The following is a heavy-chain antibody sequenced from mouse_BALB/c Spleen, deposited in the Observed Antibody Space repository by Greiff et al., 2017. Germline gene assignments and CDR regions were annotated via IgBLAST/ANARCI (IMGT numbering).Heavy chain of an antibody. J-gene: IGHJ2*01. Sequence: QVQLQQSGAELVRPGVSVKISCKGSGYTFTDYAMHWVKQSHAKSLEWIGVISTYYGDASYNQKFKGKATMTVDKSSSTAYMELARLTSEDSAIYYCAREGYERFDYWGQGTTLTVSS. CDR2: ISTYYGDA. V-gene: IGHV1S137*01. CDR1: GYTFTDYA. D-gene: IGHD2-14*01. CDR3: AREGYERFDY.